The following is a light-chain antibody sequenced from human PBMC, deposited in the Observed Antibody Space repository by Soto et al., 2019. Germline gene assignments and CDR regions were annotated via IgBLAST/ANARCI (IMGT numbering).Light chain of an antibody. CDR2: DVR. CDR1: SSDVGGYNY. J-gene: IGLJ3*02. CDR3: SSYTTSGALV. V-gene: IGLV2-14*03. Sequence: QSAPTQPASVSGSPGQSITISCTGTSSDVGGYNYVSWYQQHPDKAPKLLIFDVRTRPSGVSNRFSGSKSGNTASLTISGLQAEDGADYYCSSYTTSGALVFGGGTKLTVL.